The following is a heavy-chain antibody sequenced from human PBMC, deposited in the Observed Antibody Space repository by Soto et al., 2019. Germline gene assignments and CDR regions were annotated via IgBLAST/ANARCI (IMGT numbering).Heavy chain of an antibody. CDR2: INHSGST. CDR1: GGSFSGYY. J-gene: IGHJ5*02. Sequence: SETLSLTCAVYGGSFSGYYWSWIRQPPGKGLEWIGGINHSGSTNYNPSLKSRVTISVDTSKNQFSLKLSSVTAADTAVYYCARAITMIRRVNWFDPWGQGTLVTVSS. D-gene: IGHD3-10*01. V-gene: IGHV4-34*01. CDR3: ARAITMIRRVNWFDP.